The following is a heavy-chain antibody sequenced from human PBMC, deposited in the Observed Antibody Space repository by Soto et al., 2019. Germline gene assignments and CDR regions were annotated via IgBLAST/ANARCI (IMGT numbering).Heavy chain of an antibody. Sequence: GGSLRLSCAASGFTFSSYAMHWVRQAPGKGLEWVAVISYDGSNKYYADSVKGRFTISRDNSKNTLYLQMNSLRAEDTAVYYCARDRMRYSYEYDYYYYGMDVWGQGTTVTVSS. V-gene: IGHV3-30-3*01. CDR1: GFTFSSYA. D-gene: IGHD5-18*01. CDR3: ARDRMRYSYEYDYYYYGMDV. CDR2: ISYDGSNK. J-gene: IGHJ6*02.